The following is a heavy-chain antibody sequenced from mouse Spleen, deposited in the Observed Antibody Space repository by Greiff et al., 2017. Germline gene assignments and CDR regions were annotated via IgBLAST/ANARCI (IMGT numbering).Heavy chain of an antibody. V-gene: IGHV1-52*01. CDR3: ARLGPYYGSRGFDY. J-gene: IGHJ2*01. CDR2: IDPSDSET. CDR1: GYTFTSYW. Sequence: VQLVESGAELVRPGSSVKLSCKASGYTFTSYWMHWVKQRPIQGLEWIGNIDPSDSETHYNQKFKDKATLTVDKSSSTAYMQLSRLTSEDSAVYFCARLGPYYGSRGFDYWGQGTTLTVSS. D-gene: IGHD1-1*01.